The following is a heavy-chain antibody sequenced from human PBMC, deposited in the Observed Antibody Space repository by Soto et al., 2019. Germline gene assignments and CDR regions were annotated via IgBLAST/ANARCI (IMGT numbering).Heavy chain of an antibody. CDR3: ASARSSSWYMYFQH. Sequence: ASVKGSCKASGYTFTSYAMHWVRQAPGQRLEWMGWINAGNGNTKYSQKFQGRVTITRDTSASTAYMELSSLRSEDTAVYYCASARSSSWYMYFQHWGQGTLVTVSS. D-gene: IGHD6-13*01. J-gene: IGHJ1*01. CDR2: INAGNGNT. CDR1: GYTFTSYA. V-gene: IGHV1-3*01.